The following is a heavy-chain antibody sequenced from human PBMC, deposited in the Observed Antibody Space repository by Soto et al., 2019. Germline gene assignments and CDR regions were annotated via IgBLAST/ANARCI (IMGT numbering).Heavy chain of an antibody. V-gene: IGHV3-23*01. Sequence: VQLLESGGGLVQPGGSLRLSCAASGFTFSSYAMSWVRQAPGKGLEWVSAISGSGGSTYYADSVKGRFTISRDNSTNTLYLQMNSLRAEDTAVYYCAKDTPPAGYSSGYDAFDIWGQGTMVAVSS. CDR1: GFTFSSYA. CDR2: ISGSGGST. CDR3: AKDTPPAGYSSGYDAFDI. D-gene: IGHD6-19*01. J-gene: IGHJ3*02.